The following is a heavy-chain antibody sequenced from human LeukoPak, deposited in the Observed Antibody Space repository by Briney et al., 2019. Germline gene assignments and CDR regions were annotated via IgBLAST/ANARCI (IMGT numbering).Heavy chain of an antibody. D-gene: IGHD2-2*01. Sequence: GGSLRLSCTASGFTFSSYSMNWVRQAPGKGLEWVSSISSSSSYIYYADSVKGRFTISRDNAKNSLYLQMNSLRAEDTAVYYCARVLGYCSSTSCYSAGKYYMDVWGKGTTVTVSS. CDR3: ARVLGYCSSTSCYSAGKYYMDV. V-gene: IGHV3-21*01. J-gene: IGHJ6*03. CDR1: GFTFSSYS. CDR2: ISSSSSYI.